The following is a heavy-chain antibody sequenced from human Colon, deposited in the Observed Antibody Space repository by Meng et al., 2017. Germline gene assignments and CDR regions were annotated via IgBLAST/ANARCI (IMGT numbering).Heavy chain of an antibody. V-gene: IGHV3-48*03. CDR2: ISGSASSE. CDR3: ARAFPAGA. J-gene: IGHJ5*01. D-gene: IGHD6-25*01. CDR1: GCTFSSYE. Sequence: GESLKISCAGSGCTFSSYEMNWVRQAPGKGLEWVAYISGSASSEKYADSVKSRFSISRDNAKNSLFLHMSSLRAEDTAVYYCARAFPAGAWGQGTRVTVSS.